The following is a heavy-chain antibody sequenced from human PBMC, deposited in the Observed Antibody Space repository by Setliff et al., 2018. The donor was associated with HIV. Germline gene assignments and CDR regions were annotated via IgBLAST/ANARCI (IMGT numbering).Heavy chain of an antibody. CDR2: SIPIYGTA. V-gene: IGHV1-69*13. CDR1: GGTFSNYA. J-gene: IGHJ6*03. CDR3: ASGLYYDSSGYLYYYYMDV. D-gene: IGHD3-22*01. Sequence: GASVKVSCKASGGTFSNYAISWVRQAPGQGLEWMGGSIPIYGTANYAQKFQGRVTITADESTSTAYMELSSLRSEDTAVYYCASGLYYDSSGYLYYYYMDVWGKGTTVTVSS.